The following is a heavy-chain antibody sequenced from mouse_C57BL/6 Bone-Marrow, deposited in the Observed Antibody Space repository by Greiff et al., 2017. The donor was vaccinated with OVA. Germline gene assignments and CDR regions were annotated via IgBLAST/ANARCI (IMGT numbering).Heavy chain of an antibody. J-gene: IGHJ2*01. D-gene: IGHD1-1*01. V-gene: IGHV5-6*01. Sequence: EVKLVESGGDLVKPGGSLKLSCAASGFTFSSYGMSWVRQTPDKRLEWVATICSGGSYTYYPDSVKGRFTISRDNAKNTLYLQMSSLKSEDTSMYYCARHGDYGSFFDYWGQGTTLTVSS. CDR1: GFTFSSYG. CDR3: ARHGDYGSFFDY. CDR2: ICSGGSYT.